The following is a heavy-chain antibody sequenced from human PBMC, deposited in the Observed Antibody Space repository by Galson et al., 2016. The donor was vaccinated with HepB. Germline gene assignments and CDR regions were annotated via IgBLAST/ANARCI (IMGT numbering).Heavy chain of an antibody. V-gene: IGHV3-23*01. D-gene: IGHD3-22*01. J-gene: IGHJ4*02. Sequence: SLRLSCAASGFTFSNCGMRWVRQAPGKGLEWVSAVSGSGDNTYYADSVKGRFTISRDNSRNTVYVQINSLRAEDTAIYYCTMISWSTSSGFGFWGQGTRVTVSS. CDR2: VSGSGDNT. CDR1: GFTFSNCG. CDR3: TMISWSTSSGFGF.